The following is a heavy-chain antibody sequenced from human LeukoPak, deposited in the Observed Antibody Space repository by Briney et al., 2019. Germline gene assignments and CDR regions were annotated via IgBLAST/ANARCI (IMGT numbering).Heavy chain of an antibody. CDR2: ISFDGNNK. J-gene: IGHJ4*02. D-gene: IGHD3-3*01. CDR3: ARAWYYDFWSGYSSVFDY. V-gene: IGHV3-30*04. CDR1: GFTFSSYA. Sequence: GSLRLSCAVSGFTFSSYALHWVRQAPGKGLEWVALISFDGNNKYYADSVKGRFTISRDNSKNTLYLQMNSLRAEDTAVYYCARAWYYDFWSGYSSVFDYWGQGTLVTVSS.